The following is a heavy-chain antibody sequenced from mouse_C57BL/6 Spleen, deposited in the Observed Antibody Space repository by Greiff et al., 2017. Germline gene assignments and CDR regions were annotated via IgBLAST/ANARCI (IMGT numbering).Heavy chain of an antibody. D-gene: IGHD4-1*01. CDR1: GYTFTSYW. V-gene: IGHV1-52*01. CDR2: IDPSDSET. J-gene: IGHJ1*03. CDR3: AREGLGRYFDV. Sequence: VQLQQPGAELVRPGSSVKLSCTASGYTFTSYWMHWVKQRPIQGLEWIGNIDPSDSETHYNQKFKDKATLTVDKSSSTAYMQLSSLTSEDSAVYYCAREGLGRYFDVWGTGTTVTVSS.